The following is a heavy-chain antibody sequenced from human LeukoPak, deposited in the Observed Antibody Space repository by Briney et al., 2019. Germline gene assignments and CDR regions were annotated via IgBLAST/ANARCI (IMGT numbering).Heavy chain of an antibody. CDR3: ARTLRFFRFLDV. CDR2: IKPDGSET. V-gene: IGHV3-7*03. Sequence: GSLRLSCAASGFTFSNYWMSWVRQAPEKGLEWVANIKPDGSETYSVDSVKGRFTISRDNAKNSLYLQMNSLRAEDTAVYYCARTLRFFRFLDVWGQGTTVTVSS. CDR1: GFTFSNYW. J-gene: IGHJ6*02. D-gene: IGHD3-3*01.